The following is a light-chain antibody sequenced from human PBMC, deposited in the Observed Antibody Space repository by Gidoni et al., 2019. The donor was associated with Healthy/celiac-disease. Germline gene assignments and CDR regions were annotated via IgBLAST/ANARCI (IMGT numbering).Light chain of an antibody. Sequence: EIVLTQSPATLSLSPGERATLSCRASQSVSSYLAWYKQKPGQAPRLLIYDASNRATGIPARFSGSGSGTDFTLTISSLEPEDFAVYYCQQRSNWPLLTFGQGTKVEIK. V-gene: IGKV3-11*01. J-gene: IGKJ1*01. CDR1: QSVSSY. CDR2: DAS. CDR3: QQRSNWPLLT.